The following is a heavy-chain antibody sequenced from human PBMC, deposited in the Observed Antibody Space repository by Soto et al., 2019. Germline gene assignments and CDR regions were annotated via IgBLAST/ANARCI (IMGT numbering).Heavy chain of an antibody. V-gene: IGHV1-69*01. CDR2: IIPIFGTA. J-gene: IGHJ6*02. CDR1: GGTFSSYA. CDR3: ARGRLAVDMGSYGMDV. D-gene: IGHD5-12*01. Sequence: QVQLVQSGAEVKKPGSSVKVSCKASGGTFSSYAISWVRQAPGQGLEWMGGIIPIFGTANYAQKFQGRVTITADEYTSTAYMELSSLRSEDTAVYYCARGRLAVDMGSYGMDVWGQGTTVTVSS.